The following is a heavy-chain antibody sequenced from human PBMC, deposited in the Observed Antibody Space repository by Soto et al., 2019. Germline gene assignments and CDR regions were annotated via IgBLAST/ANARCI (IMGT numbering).Heavy chain of an antibody. D-gene: IGHD2-2*01. Sequence: GSLRLSCAVYGGSFSGYYWSWIRQPPGKGLEWIGEINHSGSTNYNPSLKSRVTISVDTSKNQFSLKLSSVTAADTAVYYCARGRSGAAAFDYWGQGTLVTVSS. V-gene: IGHV4-34*01. CDR3: ARGRSGAAAFDY. J-gene: IGHJ4*02. CDR1: GGSFSGYY. CDR2: INHSGST.